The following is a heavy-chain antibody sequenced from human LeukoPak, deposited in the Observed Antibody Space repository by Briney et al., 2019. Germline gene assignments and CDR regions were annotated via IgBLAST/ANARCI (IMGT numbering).Heavy chain of an antibody. V-gene: IGHV3-23*01. CDR2: ISGSGGST. D-gene: IGHD3-22*01. Sequence: PGGSLRLSCAASGFTFSSYAMSWVRQAPGKGLEWVSAISGSGGSTYYADSVKGRFTISRDNSKNTLYLQMNSLRAEDTAVYYCARDSSGYYQYDYWGQGTLVTVSS. CDR1: GFTFSSYA. CDR3: ARDSSGYYQYDY. J-gene: IGHJ4*02.